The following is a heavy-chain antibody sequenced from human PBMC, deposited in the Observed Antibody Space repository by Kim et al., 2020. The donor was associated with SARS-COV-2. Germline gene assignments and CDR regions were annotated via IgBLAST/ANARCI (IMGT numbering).Heavy chain of an antibody. Sequence: ASVKVSCKASGYTFTSYAMHWVRQAPGQRLEWMGWINAGNGNTKYSQKFQGRVTITRDTSASTAYMELSSLRSEDTAVYYCARAYCSSTSCYEFDYWGQGTLVTVSS. CDR2: INAGNGNT. CDR1: GYTFTSYA. CDR3: ARAYCSSTSCYEFDY. J-gene: IGHJ4*02. D-gene: IGHD2-2*01. V-gene: IGHV1-3*01.